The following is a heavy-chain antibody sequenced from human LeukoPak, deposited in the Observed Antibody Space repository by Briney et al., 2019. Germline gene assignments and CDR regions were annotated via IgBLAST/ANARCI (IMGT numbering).Heavy chain of an antibody. Sequence: GGSLRLSCAASGFTFSDHYMDWLRQAPGKGVEWVGRTRHKADSYTTEYAASVQGRFTISRDDSKNSLYLQMNSLKIEDTAIYYCARVVTVPGADYWVQGTLVSDSS. CDR2: TRHKADSYTT. CDR3: ARVVTVPGADY. D-gene: IGHD1-26*01. CDR1: GFTFSDHY. J-gene: IGHJ4*02. V-gene: IGHV3-72*01.